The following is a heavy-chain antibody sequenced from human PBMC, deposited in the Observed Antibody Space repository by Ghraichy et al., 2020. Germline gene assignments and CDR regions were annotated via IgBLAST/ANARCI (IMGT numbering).Heavy chain of an antibody. D-gene: IGHD3-22*01. V-gene: IGHV4-59*08. Sequence: SETLSLTCTVSGGSISSYYWSWIRQPPGKGLEWIGYIYYSGNTNYNPSLKSRVTISVDTSKNQFSLKLSSVTAADTAVYYCARHPHYYDSSGYYWHFDYWGQGTLVTVSS. CDR2: IYYSGNT. CDR1: GGSISSYY. CDR3: ARHPHYYDSSGYYWHFDY. J-gene: IGHJ4*02.